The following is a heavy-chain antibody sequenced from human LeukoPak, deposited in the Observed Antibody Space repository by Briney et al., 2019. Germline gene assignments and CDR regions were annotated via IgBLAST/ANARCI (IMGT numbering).Heavy chain of an antibody. V-gene: IGHV3-53*01. CDR3: AKGFDYDSSGSPIDY. Sequence: GGSLRLSCAASGFSVSNSYMSWVRLAPGKGLEFVSALYPGGKTYYADSVKGRFTISRDKSKNTLYLQMNSPRAEDTAVYYCAKGFDYDSSGSPIDYWGQGTLVTVSS. D-gene: IGHD3-22*01. CDR1: GFSVSNSY. CDR2: LYPGGKT. J-gene: IGHJ4*02.